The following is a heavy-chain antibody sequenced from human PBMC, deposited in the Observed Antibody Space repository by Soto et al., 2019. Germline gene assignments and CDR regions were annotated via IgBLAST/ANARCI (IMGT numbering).Heavy chain of an antibody. CDR3: ASTRDPYCGGDCYSYYFDY. CDR2: ISAYNGNT. Sequence: ASVKVSCKASGYTFTSYGISWVRQAPGQGLEWMGWISAYNGNTNYAQKLQGRVTMTTDTSTSTAYMELRSLRSDDTAVYYCASTRDPYCGGDCYSYYFDYWGQGTLVTVSS. D-gene: IGHD2-21*02. J-gene: IGHJ4*02. V-gene: IGHV1-18*01. CDR1: GYTFTSYG.